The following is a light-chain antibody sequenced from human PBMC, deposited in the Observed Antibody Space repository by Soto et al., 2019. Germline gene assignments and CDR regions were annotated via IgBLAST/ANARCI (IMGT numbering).Light chain of an antibody. CDR2: DAS. J-gene: IGKJ1*01. V-gene: IGKV3-11*01. CDR3: QQRSNWPTWT. CDR1: QSVSSY. Sequence: ETVMTQSPGTLCLSAGETDTLSCRVSQSVSSYLAWYQQKPGQAPRLLIYDASNRATGIPARFSGSGSGTDFTLTISSLEPEDFAVYYCQQRSNWPTWTFGQGTKVDI.